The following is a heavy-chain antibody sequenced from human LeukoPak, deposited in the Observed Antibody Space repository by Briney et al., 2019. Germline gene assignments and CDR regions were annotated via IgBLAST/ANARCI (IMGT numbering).Heavy chain of an antibody. CDR3: AKVPRYGSGRAYYYGMDV. CDR2: ISFDGSNK. CDR1: GFTFSSYG. Sequence: GGSLRLSCAASGFTFSSYGIHWVRQAPGKGLEWLALISFDGSNKFYADSVKGRLNISRDNSKNTLYLQMNSLRAKDTAVYYCAKVPRYGSGRAYYYGMDVWGQGTTVTVSS. D-gene: IGHD3-10*01. J-gene: IGHJ6*02. V-gene: IGHV3-30*18.